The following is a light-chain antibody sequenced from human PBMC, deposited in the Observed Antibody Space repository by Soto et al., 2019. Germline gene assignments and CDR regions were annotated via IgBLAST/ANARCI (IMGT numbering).Light chain of an antibody. V-gene: IGKV3-15*01. J-gene: IGKJ5*01. Sequence: VMMQSPALQSKSPGERATLSCRASQSVSSNLAWYQLKTGQAPKLLIYDASTRATATPARFSGSGSGTEFTLTISSLQSEDFAIYYCQQYNNWPPYTFGQGTRLEIK. CDR3: QQYNNWPPYT. CDR1: QSVSSN. CDR2: DAS.